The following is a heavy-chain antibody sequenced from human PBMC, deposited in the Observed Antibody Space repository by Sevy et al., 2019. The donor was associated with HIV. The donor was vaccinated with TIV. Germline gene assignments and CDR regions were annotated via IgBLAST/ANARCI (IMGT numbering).Heavy chain of an antibody. D-gene: IGHD3-10*01. CDR2: IWYDGSNK. J-gene: IGHJ4*02. V-gene: IGHV3-33*01. CDR1: GFTFSSYD. Sequence: GGSLRLSCAASGFTFSSYDMHWVRQTPGKGLEWVVVIWYDGSNKYYADSVKGRFTISRDNSKNTLYLQMNSLRAEDTAVYYCARDKLPPVMVTMVRGALSYYFDYWGQGTLVTVSS. CDR3: ARDKLPPVMVTMVRGALSYYFDY.